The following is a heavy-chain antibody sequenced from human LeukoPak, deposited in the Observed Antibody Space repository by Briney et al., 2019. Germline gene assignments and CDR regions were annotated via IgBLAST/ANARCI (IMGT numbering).Heavy chain of an antibody. CDR3: ARVTLLGARTFDY. CDR2: IYYSGST. D-gene: IGHD1-26*01. J-gene: IGHJ4*02. V-gene: IGHV4-30-4*01. CDR1: GGSISSDDYY. Sequence: SQTLSLTCTVSGGSISSDDYYWSWIRQPPGKGLEWIGYIYYSGSTYYNPSLKSRVTISVDTSKNQFSLKLSSVTAADTAVYYCARVTLLGARTFDYWGQGTLVTVSS.